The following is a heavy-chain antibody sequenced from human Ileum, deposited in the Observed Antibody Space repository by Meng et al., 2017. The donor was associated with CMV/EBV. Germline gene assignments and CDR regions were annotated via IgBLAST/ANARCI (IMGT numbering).Heavy chain of an antibody. Sequence: HVQGSAPGLVMPWCIRSPTCSVPGGSISESHWTWSRKSAGKGLQWLGRLRTSGTIDHNPSFKSRVTLSIDTSKNQFSLKLTSVTAADTAVYYCGRAGARGVPVDIWGQGTLVTVSS. D-gene: IGHD3-10*01. CDR2: LRTSGTI. CDR3: GRAGARGVPVDI. V-gene: IGHV4-4*07. CDR1: GGSISESH. J-gene: IGHJ4*02.